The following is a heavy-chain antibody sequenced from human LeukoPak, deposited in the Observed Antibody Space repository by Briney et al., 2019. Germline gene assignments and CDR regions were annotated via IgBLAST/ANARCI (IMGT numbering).Heavy chain of an antibody. CDR1: GGSISSGGYY. Sequence: SQTLSLTCTVSGGSISSGGYYWSWIRQHPGKGPEWIGYIYYSGSTYYNPSLKGRVTISVDTSKNQFSLKLSSVTAADTAVYYCARGYYYDSSGYYPVDYWGQGTLVTVSS. V-gene: IGHV4-31*03. CDR2: IYYSGST. D-gene: IGHD3-22*01. J-gene: IGHJ4*02. CDR3: ARGYYYDSSGYYPVDY.